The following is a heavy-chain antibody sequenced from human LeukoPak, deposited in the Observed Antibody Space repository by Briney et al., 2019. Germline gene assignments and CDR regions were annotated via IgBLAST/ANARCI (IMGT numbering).Heavy chain of an antibody. D-gene: IGHD2-2*01. CDR3: ARAPRYCSSTSCYGKNFGY. V-gene: IGHV4-31*03. J-gene: IGHJ4*02. Sequence: SQTLSLTCTVSGGSISSGGYYWSWIRQHPGKGLEWIGYIYYSGSTYYNPSLKSRVTISVDTSKNQFSLKLSSVTAADTAVYYCARAPRYCSSTSCYGKNFGYWGQGTLVTVSS. CDR2: IYYSGST. CDR1: GGSISSGGYY.